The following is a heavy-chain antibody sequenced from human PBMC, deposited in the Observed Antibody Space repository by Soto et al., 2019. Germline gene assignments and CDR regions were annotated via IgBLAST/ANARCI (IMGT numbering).Heavy chain of an antibody. J-gene: IGHJ4*02. Sequence: ASVKVSCKASGGTFSTSSFVWVRQGPGQGLEWMGGIIPIFTRTNFAQKFQGRVTFSADESTRTTYMGLRSLTSEDTAIYYCARDVVRSTAGDSWGQGTLVTVSS. V-gene: IGHV1-69*13. CDR2: IIPIFTRT. CDR1: GGTFSTSS. CDR3: ARDVVRSTAGDS. D-gene: IGHD2-15*01.